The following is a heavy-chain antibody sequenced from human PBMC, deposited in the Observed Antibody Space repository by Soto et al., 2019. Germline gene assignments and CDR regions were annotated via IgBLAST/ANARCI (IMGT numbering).Heavy chain of an antibody. CDR2: VYYTGST. V-gene: IGHV4-59*01. D-gene: IGHD6-19*01. CDR3: ARSVAVPGAHIDY. J-gene: IGHJ4*02. CDR1: GGSISGSY. Sequence: SETLSLTRSVSGGSISGSYWSWIRQSPGKGLEWLGYVYYTGSTNYSPSLRSRVSISVDTSKNEFSLRLSSVTAADTAVYFCARSVAVPGAHIDYWGQGTQVTVS.